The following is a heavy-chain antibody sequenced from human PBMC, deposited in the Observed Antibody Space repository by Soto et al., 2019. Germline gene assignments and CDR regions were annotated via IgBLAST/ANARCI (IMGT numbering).Heavy chain of an antibody. CDR3: AKAYCGGDCSPSGDYYYGMDV. D-gene: IGHD2-21*02. CDR2: ISYDGSNK. Sequence: GGSLRLSCAASGFTFSSYGMHWVRQAPGKGLEWVAVISYDGSNKYYADSVKGRFTISRDNSKNTLYLQMNSLRAEDTAVYYCAKAYCGGDCSPSGDYYYGMDVWGQGTTVTVSS. V-gene: IGHV3-30*18. J-gene: IGHJ6*02. CDR1: GFTFSSYG.